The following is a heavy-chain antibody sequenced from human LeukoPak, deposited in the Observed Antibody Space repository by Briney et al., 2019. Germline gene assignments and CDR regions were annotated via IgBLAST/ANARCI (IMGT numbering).Heavy chain of an antibody. D-gene: IGHD4-17*01. Sequence: GGSLRLSCAASGFTFDDYAMHWVRQAPGEGLEWVSLISGDGTRTYYADSVKGRFTISRDNSKNSLYLQMNSLRTADTALYYCAKVPDYGDFIFDYWGQGTLVTVSS. J-gene: IGHJ4*02. CDR1: GFTFDDYA. CDR2: ISGDGTRT. CDR3: AKVPDYGDFIFDY. V-gene: IGHV3-43*02.